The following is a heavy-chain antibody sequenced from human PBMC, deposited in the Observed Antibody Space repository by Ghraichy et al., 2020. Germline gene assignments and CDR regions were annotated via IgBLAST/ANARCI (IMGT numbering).Heavy chain of an antibody. Sequence: SCAASGFNFRSYWMHWVRQAPGKGLVWVSRINNDGSATDYADSVWGRLTISRDNAKNILYLQMNSLRAEDTAVYYCARDISPGYFDPWGQGTLVTVSS. D-gene: IGHD1-1*01. V-gene: IGHV3-74*01. J-gene: IGHJ5*02. CDR1: GFNFRSYW. CDR3: ARDISPGYFDP. CDR2: INNDGSAT.